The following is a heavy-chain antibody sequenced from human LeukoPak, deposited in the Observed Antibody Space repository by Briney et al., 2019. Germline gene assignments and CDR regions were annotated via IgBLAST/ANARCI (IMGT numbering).Heavy chain of an antibody. CDR1: GFTFSSYA. J-gene: IGHJ3*02. V-gene: IGHV3-23*01. CDR2: IGDSGGGT. CDR3: AKDPPSVVANAFHI. Sequence: PGGSLRLSCAASGFTFSSYAMSWVRQAPGKGLEWVSGIGDSGGGTYYADSVKGRFTISRDNSKNTLYLEMDSLRADDTAVYSCAKDPPSVVANAFHIWGQGTMVTVSS. D-gene: IGHD5-12*01.